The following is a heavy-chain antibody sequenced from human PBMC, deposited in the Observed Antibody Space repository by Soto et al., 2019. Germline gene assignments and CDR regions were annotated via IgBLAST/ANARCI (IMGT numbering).Heavy chain of an antibody. V-gene: IGHV1-69*13. CDR3: ARVGGSGYDRSRLDPSYFDY. Sequence: ASVKVSCKASGGTFSSYAISWVRQAPGQGLEWMGGIIPIFGTANYAQKFQGRVTITADESTSTAYMELSSLRSEDTAVYYCARVGGSGYDRSRLDPSYFDYWGQGTLVTVSS. J-gene: IGHJ4*02. D-gene: IGHD5-12*01. CDR1: GGTFSSYA. CDR2: IIPIFGTA.